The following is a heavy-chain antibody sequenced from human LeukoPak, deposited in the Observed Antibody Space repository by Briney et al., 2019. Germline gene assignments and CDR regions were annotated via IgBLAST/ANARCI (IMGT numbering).Heavy chain of an antibody. V-gene: IGHV1-2*02. J-gene: IGHJ6*02. D-gene: IGHD3-22*01. CDR2: INPNSGGT. CDR1: RYTFTGYY. CDR3: ASIGPAVSSDRLLYEGDPPWVGVIMDV. Sequence: ASVKVSSTASRYTFTGYYMHWVRQAPGQGLEWMGWINPNSGGTNYAQKFQGRVTMTRDTSISTAYMELSRPRSDDTAVYYCASIGPAVSSDRLLYEGDPPWVGVIMDVLGQGGTLGVSS.